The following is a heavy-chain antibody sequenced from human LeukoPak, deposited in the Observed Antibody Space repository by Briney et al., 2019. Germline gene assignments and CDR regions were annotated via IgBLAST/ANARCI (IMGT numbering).Heavy chain of an antibody. CDR1: GFTFDTHG. D-gene: IGHD2-2*01. CDR3: AKGGYCSATRCYVGKGMDD. J-gene: IGHJ4*02. Sequence: GRSLRLSCAASGFTFDTHGMHWVRQAPGKGLEWVAVISLDGVDKYYADSVKGRFTISRDNSKNTVSLQVNSLRAEDTAAYYCAKGGYCSATRCYVGKGMDDWGQGTLVTVSS. V-gene: IGHV3-30*18. CDR2: ISLDGVDK.